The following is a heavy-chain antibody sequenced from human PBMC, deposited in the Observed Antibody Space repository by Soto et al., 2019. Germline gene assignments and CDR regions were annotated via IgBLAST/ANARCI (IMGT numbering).Heavy chain of an antibody. V-gene: IGHV3-15*07. CDR1: GVTFTYAW. J-gene: IGHJ4*02. CDR3: TRGYGVSDWDGL. CDR2: IKSKTDGETT. Sequence: EVQLVESGGALVKPGGSLRLSCAASGVTFTYAWMNWVRQAPGKGLEWVARIKSKTDGETTDYAAPVKGRFTISRDDSKTESTLYLQKNSLKADDAAVYYCTRGYGVSDWDGLWGQGTLVTVSA. D-gene: IGHD5-12*01.